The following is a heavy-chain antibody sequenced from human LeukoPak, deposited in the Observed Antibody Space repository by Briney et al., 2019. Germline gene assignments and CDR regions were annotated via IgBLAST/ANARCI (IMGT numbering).Heavy chain of an antibody. J-gene: IGHJ4*02. CDR3: ATGGNDYHIYKYPY. CDR1: GFTFSSYA. Sequence: GRSLRLSCAASGFTFSSYAMSWVRQAPGKGLEWLGFIRSKVYGGTPEYAASVKGRFTFSRDDSQSIAYLQMNSLKTEDTAVYYCATGGNDYHIYKYPYWGQGTLVTVSS. V-gene: IGHV3-49*04. D-gene: IGHD5-24*01. CDR2: IRSKVYGGTP.